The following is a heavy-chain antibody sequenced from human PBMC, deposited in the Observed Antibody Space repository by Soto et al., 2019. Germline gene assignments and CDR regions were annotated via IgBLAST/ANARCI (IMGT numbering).Heavy chain of an antibody. CDR1: GYTFTTYG. CDR3: ARVNGVFRNWNDALEYYYGMDV. Sequence: ASVKVSCKTSGYTFTTYGISWVRQAPGQGLEWVGWISAYSGKTHYAQKFQGKVTMTTDTSTNTAYLELRSLRAEDTAVYYCARVNGVFRNWNDALEYYYGMDVWGQGTTVTVSS. D-gene: IGHD1-1*01. J-gene: IGHJ6*02. CDR2: ISAYSGKT. V-gene: IGHV1-18*01.